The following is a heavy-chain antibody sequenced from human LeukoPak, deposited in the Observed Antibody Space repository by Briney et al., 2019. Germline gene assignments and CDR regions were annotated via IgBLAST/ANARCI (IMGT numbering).Heavy chain of an antibody. Sequence: GASVKVSCKASGGTFSSYAISWVRQAPGQGLEWMGWINPNSGGTNYAQKFQGRVTMTRDTSISTAYMELSRLRSDDTAVYYCARDNPHTMARDYWGQGTLVTVSS. CDR3: ARDNPHTMARDY. V-gene: IGHV1-2*02. D-gene: IGHD3-10*01. CDR2: INPNSGGT. J-gene: IGHJ4*02. CDR1: GGTFSSYA.